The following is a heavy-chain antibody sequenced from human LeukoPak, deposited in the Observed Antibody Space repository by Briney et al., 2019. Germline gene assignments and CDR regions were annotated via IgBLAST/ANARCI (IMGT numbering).Heavy chain of an antibody. CDR2: IWYDGSNK. D-gene: IGHD3-10*01. CDR1: GFTFSSYG. Sequence: GGSLRLSCAASGFTFSSYGMHWVRQAPGKGLEWVAVIWYDGSNKYYADSVKGRFTISRDNSKSTLYLQMISLRAEDTAVYYCARDHWVTMVRGVIPLYGLDVWGQGSTVTVSS. J-gene: IGHJ6*02. CDR3: ARDHWVTMVRGVIPLYGLDV. V-gene: IGHV3-33*01.